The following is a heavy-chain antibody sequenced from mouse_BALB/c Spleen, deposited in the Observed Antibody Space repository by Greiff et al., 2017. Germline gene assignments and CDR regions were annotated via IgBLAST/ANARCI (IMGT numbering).Heavy chain of an antibody. D-gene: IGHD4-1*01. CDR3: ARLGRGYFDY. J-gene: IGHJ2*01. Sequence: QVHVKQSGPGLVAPSQSLSITCTVSGFSLTSYGVHWVRQPPGKGLEWLGVIWAGGSTNYNSALMSRLSISKDNSKSQVFLKMNSLQTDDTAMYYCARLGRGYFDYWGQGTTLTVSS. CDR2: IWAGGST. V-gene: IGHV2-9*02. CDR1: GFSLTSYG.